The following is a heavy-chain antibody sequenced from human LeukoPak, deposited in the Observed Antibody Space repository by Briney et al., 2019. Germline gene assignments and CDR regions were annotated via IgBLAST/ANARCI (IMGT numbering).Heavy chain of an antibody. D-gene: IGHD2-2*01. J-gene: IGHJ4*02. CDR3: ARRIYCSSTSCPPLRFDY. V-gene: IGHV1-2*02. CDR1: GYTFTGYY. Sequence: GASVKVSCKASGYTFTGYYMHWVRQAPGQGLEWMGWINPNSGGTNYAQKFQGRVTMTRDTSTSTAYMELSRLRSDDTAVYYCARRIYCSSTSCPPLRFDYWGQGTLVTVSS. CDR2: INPNSGGT.